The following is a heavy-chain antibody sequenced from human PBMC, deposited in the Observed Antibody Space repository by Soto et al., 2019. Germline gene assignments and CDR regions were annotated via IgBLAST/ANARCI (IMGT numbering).Heavy chain of an antibody. J-gene: IGHJ4*02. CDR3: AKDVYPPYYYDSSGPDY. CDR2: ISYDGSNK. V-gene: IGHV3-30*18. Sequence: GGSLRLSCAASGFTFSSYGMHWVRQAPGKGLEWVAVISYDGSNKYYADSVKGRFTISRDNSKNTLYLQMNSLRAEDTAVYYCAKDVYPPYYYDSSGPDYWGQGTLVTVSS. D-gene: IGHD3-22*01. CDR1: GFTFSSYG.